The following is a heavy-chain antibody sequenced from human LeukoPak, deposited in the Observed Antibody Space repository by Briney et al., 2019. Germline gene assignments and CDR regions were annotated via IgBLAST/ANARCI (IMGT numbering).Heavy chain of an antibody. D-gene: IGHD2-2*01. J-gene: IGHJ5*02. V-gene: IGHV3-23*01. CDR2: ISGSGGST. CDR1: GFTFSNYG. Sequence: GSLRLSCSGFTFSNYGMSWVRQAPGKGLEWVSSISGSGGSTYYADSVKGRFTISRDNSKNTLYLQMNSLKAEDTAVYYCARGNANGWFDPWGQGTLVTVSS. CDR3: ARGNANGWFDP.